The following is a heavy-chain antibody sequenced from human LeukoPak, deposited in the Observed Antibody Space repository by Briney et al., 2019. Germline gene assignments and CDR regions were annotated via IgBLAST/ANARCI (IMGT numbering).Heavy chain of an antibody. D-gene: IGHD3-22*01. V-gene: IGHV4-59*01. CDR1: GGSISGYH. CDR3: ARGGLENGYHANDGFDI. CDR2: IYYSGST. J-gene: IGHJ3*02. Sequence: SETLSLTCTVSGGSISGYHWSWTRQPPGKGPDWIGYIYYSGSTKYNPSLKSRVTMSVDTSKNQFSLKLSSVTAADTAVYYCARGGLENGYHANDGFDICGQGTMVTVSS.